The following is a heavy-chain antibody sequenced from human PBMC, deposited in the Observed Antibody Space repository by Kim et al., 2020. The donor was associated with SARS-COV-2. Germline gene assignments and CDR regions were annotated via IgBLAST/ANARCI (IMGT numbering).Heavy chain of an antibody. CDR1: GYTFSTYA. V-gene: IGHV1-3*01. D-gene: IGHD3-16*01. Sequence: ASVKVSCKSSGYTFSTYAMHWVRQAPGQRLEWMGWINPGNGNTKYSQKFQGRVTLTRDTSASTAYMALSSLRSEDTAVYYCARGWGARFTFGGDIFDYWG. CDR2: INPGNGNT. J-gene: IGHJ4*01. CDR3: ARGWGARFTFGGDIFDY.